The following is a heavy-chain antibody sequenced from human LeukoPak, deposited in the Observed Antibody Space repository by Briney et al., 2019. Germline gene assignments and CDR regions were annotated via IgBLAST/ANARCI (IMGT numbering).Heavy chain of an antibody. CDR2: IYTSGST. CDR3: AGEEIHPRATPNWFDP. CDR1: GGSISSCY. J-gene: IGHJ5*02. V-gene: IGHV4-4*07. Sequence: SETLSLTCTVSGGSISSCYWSWIRQPAGKGLEWIGRIYTSGSTNYNPSLKSRVTMSVDTSKNQFSLKLSSVTAADTAVYYCAGEEIHPRATPNWFDPWGQGTLVTVSS. D-gene: IGHD5-18*01.